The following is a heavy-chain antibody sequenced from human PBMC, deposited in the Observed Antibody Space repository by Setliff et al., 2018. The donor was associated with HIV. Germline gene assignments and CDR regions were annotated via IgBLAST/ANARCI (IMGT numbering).Heavy chain of an antibody. J-gene: IGHJ4*02. CDR1: GGSFSGYY. Sequence: PETLSLTCAVYGGSFSGYYCSWIRQPPGKVLEWIGEVTHSGRTNDNPSLESGVTTSVDTSKKQFSLRLTSVTDADTAVYDCARGVRDNSGWSSYYFDYWGQGTLVTVSS. D-gene: IGHD6-19*01. V-gene: IGHV4-34*01. CDR3: ARGVRDNSGWSSYYFDY. CDR2: VTHSGRT.